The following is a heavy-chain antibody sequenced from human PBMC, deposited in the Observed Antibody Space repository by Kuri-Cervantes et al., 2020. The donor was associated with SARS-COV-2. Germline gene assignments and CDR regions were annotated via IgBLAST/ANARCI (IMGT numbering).Heavy chain of an antibody. J-gene: IGHJ3*02. Sequence: SVKVSCKASGGTFSSYAISWVRQAPGQGLEWMGGIIPIFGTASYAQKFQGRVTITTDESTSTAYMELSSLRSEDTAVYYCARSPWYYYGSGTPEHVFDIWGQGTMVTVSS. CDR2: IIPIFGTA. CDR1: GGTFSSYA. D-gene: IGHD3-10*01. CDR3: ARSPWYYYGSGTPEHVFDI. V-gene: IGHV1-69*05.